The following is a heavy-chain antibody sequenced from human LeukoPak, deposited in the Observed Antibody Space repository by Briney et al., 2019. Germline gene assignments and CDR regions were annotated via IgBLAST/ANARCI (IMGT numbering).Heavy chain of an antibody. CDR1: GGSFSGYY. CDR2: INHSGST. D-gene: IGHD1-26*01. Sequence: SETLSLTCAVYGGSFSGYYWSWIRQPPGKGLEWIGEINHSGSTNYNPSLKSRVTISVDTSKNQFSLKLSSVTAEDTAVYYCARDRTNIVGATDWGQGTLVTVSS. J-gene: IGHJ4*02. V-gene: IGHV4-34*01. CDR3: ARDRTNIVGATD.